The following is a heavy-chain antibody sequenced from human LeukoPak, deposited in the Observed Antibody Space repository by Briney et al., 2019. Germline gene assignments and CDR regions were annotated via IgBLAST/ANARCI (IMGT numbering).Heavy chain of an antibody. CDR3: AGLLGYFYHYMDV. CDR1: GGSISSGGYY. Sequence: PSETLSLTCTVSGGSISSGGYYWSWIRQPPGKGLEWIGYIFHSGSTYYNPSLKSRVTISVDRSKNQFSLKLSSVTAADTAVYYCAGLLGYFYHYMDVWGKGTTVTVSS. V-gene: IGHV4-30-2*01. D-gene: IGHD3/OR15-3a*01. J-gene: IGHJ6*03. CDR2: IFHSGST.